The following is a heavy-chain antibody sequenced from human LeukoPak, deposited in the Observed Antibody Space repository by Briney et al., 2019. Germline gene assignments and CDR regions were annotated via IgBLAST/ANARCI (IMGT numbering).Heavy chain of an antibody. Sequence: GGSLRLSCAASGFTFSSYAMHWVRQAPGKGLEWVAVISYDGSNKYYADSVKGRFTISRDNSKNTLYLQMNSLRAEDTAVYYCARDQFLVSVVVAADTDYYYYGMDVWGQGTTVTVSS. D-gene: IGHD2-15*01. CDR2: ISYDGSNK. CDR3: ARDQFLVSVVVAADTDYYYYGMDV. CDR1: GFTFSSYA. J-gene: IGHJ6*02. V-gene: IGHV3-30*04.